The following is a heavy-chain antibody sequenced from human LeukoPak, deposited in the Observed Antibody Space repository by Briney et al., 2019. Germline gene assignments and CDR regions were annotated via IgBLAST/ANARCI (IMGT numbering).Heavy chain of an antibody. CDR2: ICSSSSHM. Sequence: GGSLRLSCAASGFTFKIYSMNWVRQAPGKGLEWVSSICSSSSHMYYADSVKGRFTISRDNAKNSLYLQMNTLRAEDTAVYYCARDDTSAHFFDYWGQGTLVTVSS. CDR3: ARDDTSAHFFDY. V-gene: IGHV3-21*01. D-gene: IGHD3-10*01. J-gene: IGHJ4*02. CDR1: GFTFKIYS.